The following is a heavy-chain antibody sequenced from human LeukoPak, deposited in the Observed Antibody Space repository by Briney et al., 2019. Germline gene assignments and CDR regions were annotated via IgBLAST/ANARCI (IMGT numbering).Heavy chain of an antibody. CDR2: ISSSSSTI. Sequence: GGSLRLSCAASGFTFSSYSMNWVRQAPGKGLEWVSYISSSSSTIYCADSVKGRFTISRDNAKNSLYLQMNSLRAEDTAVYYCARGERITMVRGVHFDYWGQGTLVTVSS. CDR1: GFTFSSYS. D-gene: IGHD3-10*01. CDR3: ARGERITMVRGVHFDY. J-gene: IGHJ4*02. V-gene: IGHV3-48*04.